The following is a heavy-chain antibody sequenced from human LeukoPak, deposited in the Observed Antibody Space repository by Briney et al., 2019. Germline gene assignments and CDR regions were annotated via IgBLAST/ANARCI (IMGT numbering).Heavy chain of an antibody. CDR2: ISYDGSNK. CDR3: AKYCGSGSYAPFDY. Sequence: TGGSLRLSCAASGFTFSSYGMHWVRQAPGKGLEWVAVISYDGSNKYYADSVKGRFTISRDNSKNTLYLQMSSLRAEDTAVYYCAKYCGSGSYAPFDYWGQGTLVTVSS. D-gene: IGHD3-10*01. V-gene: IGHV3-30*18. J-gene: IGHJ4*02. CDR1: GFTFSSYG.